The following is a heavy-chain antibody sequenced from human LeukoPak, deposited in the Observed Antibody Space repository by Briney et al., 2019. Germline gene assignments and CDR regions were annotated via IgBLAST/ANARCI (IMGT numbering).Heavy chain of an antibody. V-gene: IGHV3-48*01. CDR2: ITTRSAI. CDR1: GFTFSSYA. CDR3: ARVRGAGLQYYYMDV. J-gene: IGHJ6*03. D-gene: IGHD4-11*01. Sequence: GRSLRLSCAASGFTFSSYAMHWVRQAPGKGLEWVSSITTRSAIYYADSVKGRFTISRDNAKDSLYLQMNSLRADDTAVYYCARVRGAGLQYYYMDVWGKGTTVTVSS.